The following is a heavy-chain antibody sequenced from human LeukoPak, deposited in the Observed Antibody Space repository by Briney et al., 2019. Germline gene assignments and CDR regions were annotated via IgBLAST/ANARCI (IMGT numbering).Heavy chain of an antibody. V-gene: IGHV3-30*04. Sequence: GGSLRLSCAASGFTFSSFTMHWVRQAPGKGLEWVAVISSDGSNKYYADSVKGRFTISRDNSKNTLYLQMNSLGAEDTAVYYCARRGAGTGATDYWGQGTLVTVSS. D-gene: IGHD1-1*01. CDR1: GFTFSSFT. CDR2: ISSDGSNK. J-gene: IGHJ4*02. CDR3: ARRGAGTGATDY.